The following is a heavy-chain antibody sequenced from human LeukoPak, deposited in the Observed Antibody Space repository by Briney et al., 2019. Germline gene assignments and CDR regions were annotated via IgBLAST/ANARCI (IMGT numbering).Heavy chain of an antibody. V-gene: IGHV3-30*02. D-gene: IGHD3-10*01. Sequence: PGRSLRLSCAASGVTFSSYGMHWVRQAPGKGLEWVAFIRYDGSNKYYADSVKGRFTISRDNSKNTLYLQMNSLRAEDTAVYYCAKDPKWVRGVIIRDYYYYMDVWGKGTTVTVSS. CDR2: IRYDGSNK. CDR3: AKDPKWVRGVIIRDYYYYMDV. J-gene: IGHJ6*03. CDR1: GVTFSSYG.